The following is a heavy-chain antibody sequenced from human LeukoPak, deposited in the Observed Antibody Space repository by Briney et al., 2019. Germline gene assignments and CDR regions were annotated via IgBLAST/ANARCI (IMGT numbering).Heavy chain of an antibody. CDR2: ISWNGGKM. CDR3: AKDLSTIATGSGAFDV. D-gene: IGHD6-13*01. CDR1: GFSFNDYS. Sequence: GRSLRLSCVASGFSFNDYSMHWVRRAPGKGLEWVSGISWNGGKMGYADSVRGRFTISRDNARNSLSLEMNNLRVEDTAFYYCAKDLSTIATGSGAFDVWGQGTTVTVSS. J-gene: IGHJ3*01. V-gene: IGHV3-9*01.